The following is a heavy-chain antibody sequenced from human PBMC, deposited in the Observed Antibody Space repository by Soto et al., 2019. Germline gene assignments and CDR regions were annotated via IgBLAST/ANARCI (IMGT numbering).Heavy chain of an antibody. V-gene: IGHV4-59*01. CDR2: MYHSGST. D-gene: IGHD5-18*01. CDR1: GGSLSNYY. J-gene: IGHJ4*02. CDR3: ARALGYSYGYDY. Sequence: PSETLSLTCTVSGGSLSNYYWSWIRQSPGKGLEWIGYMYHSGSTKSNPSLKSRVIISVDSSKNQFSLKMTSVTAADTAVYYCARALGYSYGYDYWGQGTLVTVSS.